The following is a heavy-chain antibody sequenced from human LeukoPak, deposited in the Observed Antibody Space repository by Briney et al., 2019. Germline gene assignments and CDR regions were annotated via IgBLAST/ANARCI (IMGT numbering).Heavy chain of an antibody. Sequence: SETLSLTCTVSGGSISSYYWSWIRQPAGKGLEWIGRIYTSGSTNYNPSLKSRVTMSVDTSKNQFSLKLGSVTAADTAVYYCANTGGSFDDAFDIWGQGTMVTVSS. V-gene: IGHV4-4*07. CDR1: GGSISSYY. J-gene: IGHJ3*02. D-gene: IGHD1-26*01. CDR2: IYTSGST. CDR3: ANTGGSFDDAFDI.